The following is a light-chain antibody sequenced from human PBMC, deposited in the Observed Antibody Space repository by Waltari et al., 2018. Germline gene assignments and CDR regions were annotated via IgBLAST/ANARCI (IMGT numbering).Light chain of an antibody. CDR3: QQYNSYSPT. CDR1: QSISSW. V-gene: IGKV1-5*03. J-gene: IGKJ4*01. CDR2: KAS. Sequence: DIQMTQSPSTLSASVGDRVTLTCRASQSISSWLAWYQQKPGKAPKLLIYKASSLESGVPSRFSGSGSETEFTLTISSLQPDDFATYYCQQYNSYSPTFGGGTKVEIK.